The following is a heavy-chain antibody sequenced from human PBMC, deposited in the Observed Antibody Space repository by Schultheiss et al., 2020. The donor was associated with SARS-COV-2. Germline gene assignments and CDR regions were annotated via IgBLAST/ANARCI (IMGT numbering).Heavy chain of an antibody. V-gene: IGHV1-69*01. Sequence: GGSLRLSCKASGGTFSSYAISWVRQAPGQGLEWMGGIIPIFGTANYAQKFQGRVTITADESTSTAYMELRSLRSDDTAVYYCARDPTLKYYYDSSGYLDYWGQGTLVTVSS. CDR3: ARDPTLKYYYDSSGYLDY. CDR1: GGTFSSYA. D-gene: IGHD3-22*01. CDR2: IIPIFGTA. J-gene: IGHJ4*02.